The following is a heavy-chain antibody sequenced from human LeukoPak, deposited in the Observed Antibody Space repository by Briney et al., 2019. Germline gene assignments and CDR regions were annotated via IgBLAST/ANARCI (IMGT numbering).Heavy chain of an antibody. V-gene: IGHV3-48*04. D-gene: IGHD2-2*02. Sequence: PGGSLRLSCAASGFTVSTNFMSWVRLAPGKGLEWVSYISSSSSTIYYADSVKGRFTISRDNAKNSLYLQMNSLRAEDTAVYYCARDGVAAAIPYWYFDLWGRGTLVTVSS. CDR3: ARDGVAAAIPYWYFDL. CDR1: GFTVSTNF. CDR2: ISSSSSTI. J-gene: IGHJ2*01.